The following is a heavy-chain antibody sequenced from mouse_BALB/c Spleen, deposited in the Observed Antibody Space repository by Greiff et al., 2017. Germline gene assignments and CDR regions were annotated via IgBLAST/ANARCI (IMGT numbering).Heavy chain of an antibody. J-gene: IGHJ4*01. CDR2: INSNGGST. Sequence: EVKLVESGGGLVQPGGSLKLSCAASGFTFSSYGMSWVRQTPDKRLELVATINSNGGSTYYPDSVKGRFTISRDNAKNTLYLQMSSLKSEDTAMYYCARDYDYEDYAMDYWGQGTSVTVSS. CDR1: GFTFSSYG. CDR3: ARDYDYEDYAMDY. V-gene: IGHV5-6-3*01. D-gene: IGHD2-4*01.